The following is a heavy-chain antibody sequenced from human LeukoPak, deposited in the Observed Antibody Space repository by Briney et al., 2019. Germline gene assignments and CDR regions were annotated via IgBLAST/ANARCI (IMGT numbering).Heavy chain of an antibody. J-gene: IGHJ6*03. V-gene: IGHV3-23*01. Sequence: GGSLRLSCAASGFTFSYYDMRWVPHAPGEEREGGASITLSGGSTIYADSVKGRFTISRDNSKNTLYLQMNSLSAEDTAVYYCAKRGNPAVGHHYLDVWGKGTTVSVSS. CDR2: ITLSGGST. CDR1: GFTFSYYD. D-gene: IGHD2-2*01. CDR3: AKRGNPAVGHHYLDV.